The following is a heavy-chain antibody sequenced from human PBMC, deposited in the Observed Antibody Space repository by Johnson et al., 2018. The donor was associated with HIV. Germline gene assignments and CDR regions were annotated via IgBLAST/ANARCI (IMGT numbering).Heavy chain of an antibody. J-gene: IGHJ3*02. D-gene: IGHD3-16*02. Sequence: VQLVESGGGLVQPGGSLRLSCAASGFTFSSYAMSWVRQAPGKGLEWVSAISGSGGSTYYADSVKGRFTISRDDSKKTLFLQMSSLKTDDTAVYYCTTAIVIDAFDIWGQGTMVTVSS. CDR3: TTAIVIDAFDI. CDR2: ISGSGGST. V-gene: IGHV3-23*04. CDR1: GFTFSSYA.